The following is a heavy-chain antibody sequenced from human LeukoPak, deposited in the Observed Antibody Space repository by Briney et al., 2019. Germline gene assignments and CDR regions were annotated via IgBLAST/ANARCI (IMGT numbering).Heavy chain of an antibody. V-gene: IGHV3-74*01. CDR3: ARDYGGNRLDI. CDR1: GFTFSSNW. CDR2: INSDGSNT. Sequence: PGGSLRLSCAASGFTFSSNWIHWVRQAPGKGLVWVSRINSDGSNTIYADSVKGRFTISRDNAKNTLYLQMNGLRAEDTAVYYCARDYGGNRLDIWGQGTMVAVSS. J-gene: IGHJ3*02. D-gene: IGHD4-23*01.